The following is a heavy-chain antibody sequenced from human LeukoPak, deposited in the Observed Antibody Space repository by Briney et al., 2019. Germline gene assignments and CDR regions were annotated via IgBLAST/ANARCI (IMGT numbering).Heavy chain of an antibody. V-gene: IGHV4-34*01. CDR2: INHRGSN. D-gene: IGHD3-22*01. CDR3: ARFPLRKRYDSSGYHSEYFDY. J-gene: IGHJ4*02. CDR1: GGSFSGYY. Sequence: PSETLSLTCAVCGGSFSGYYWSWIRQPPGKGLEGIGEINHRGSNNYNPSLKSRVTISVDTSHNQFSLQLSSVPAADTAVYYCARFPLRKRYDSSGYHSEYFDYWGQGTLVTVSS.